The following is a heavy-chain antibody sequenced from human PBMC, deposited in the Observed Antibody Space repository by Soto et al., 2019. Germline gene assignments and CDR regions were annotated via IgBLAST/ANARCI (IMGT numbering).Heavy chain of an antibody. D-gene: IGHD2-21*02. J-gene: IGHJ4*02. V-gene: IGHV1-2*06. CDR1: GYTFTKYY. CDR3: ARQLAYCGGDCYTEPIDY. Sequence: GXSVKVSCKASGYTFTKYYMLWVRQAPGQGLEWVGRINPNTGGTNYAQKFQDRVTMTRDTSITTAYMELSRLRSDDTAVYYCARQLAYCGGDCYTEPIDYWGQGTQVTVSS. CDR2: INPNTGGT.